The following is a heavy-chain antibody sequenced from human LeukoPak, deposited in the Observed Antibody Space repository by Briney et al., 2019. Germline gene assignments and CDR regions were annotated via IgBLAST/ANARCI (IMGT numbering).Heavy chain of an antibody. CDR1: GYTFTDYY. CDR2: INPNDGDT. Sequence: GASVKVSCKASGYTFTDYYMHWVRQAPGQGFEWMGWINPNDGDTNYAQKFQGRVTMTRDTSISTAYMELSRLRSDDTAVYYCARGAMAGDIDYWGQGTLVTVSS. CDR3: ARGAMAGDIDY. V-gene: IGHV1-2*02. D-gene: IGHD6-19*01. J-gene: IGHJ4*02.